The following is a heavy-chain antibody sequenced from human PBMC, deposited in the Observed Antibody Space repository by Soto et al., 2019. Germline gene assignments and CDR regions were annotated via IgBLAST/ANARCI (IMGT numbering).Heavy chain of an antibody. CDR2: ISSSSSYI. V-gene: IGHV3-21*01. Sequence: GGSLRLSCAASGFTFSSYAMNWVRQAPGKGLEWVSSISSSSSYIYYADSVKGRFTISRDNAKNSLYLQMNSLRAEDKAEYYRAGPSIAPSAALYWGKGTWVTFSS. D-gene: IGHD6-6*01. J-gene: IGHJ4*02. CDR1: GFTFSSYA. CDR3: AGPSIAPSAALY.